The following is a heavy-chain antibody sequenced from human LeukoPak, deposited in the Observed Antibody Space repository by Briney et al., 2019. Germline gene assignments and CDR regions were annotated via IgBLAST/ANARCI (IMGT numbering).Heavy chain of an antibody. V-gene: IGHV4-59*01. CDR1: GGSISSYY. J-gene: IGHJ3*02. D-gene: IGHD5-12*01. CDR3: ARDPSRGCSGYVAFDI. CDR2: IYYSGST. Sequence: PSETLSLTCTVSGGSISSYYWSWIRQSPGKGLEWIGYIYYSGSTNYNPSLKSRVTISVDTSKNQFSLKLSSVTAADTAVYYCARDPSRGCSGYVAFDIWGQGTMVTVSS.